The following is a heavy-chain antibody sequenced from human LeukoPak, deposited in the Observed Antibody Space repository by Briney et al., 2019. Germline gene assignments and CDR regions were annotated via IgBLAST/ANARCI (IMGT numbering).Heavy chain of an antibody. J-gene: IGHJ4*02. CDR2: ISAYNGNT. CDR1: GYTFTSYG. V-gene: IGHV1-18*01. Sequence: GASVEVSCKASGYTFTSYGISWVRQAPGQGLEWMGWISAYNGNTNYAQKLQGRVTMTTDTSTSTAYMELRSLRSDDTAVYYCARGAVDTAMVTLFDYWGQGTLVTVSS. CDR3: ARGAVDTAMVTLFDY. D-gene: IGHD5-18*01.